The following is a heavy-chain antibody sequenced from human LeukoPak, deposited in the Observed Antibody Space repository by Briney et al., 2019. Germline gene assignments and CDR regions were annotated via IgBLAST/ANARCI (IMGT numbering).Heavy chain of an antibody. D-gene: IGHD3-10*01. CDR2: ITNSGTST. J-gene: IGHJ4*02. CDR1: GFTFSNYA. V-gene: IGHV3-23*01. Sequence: GGSLRLSCAPSGFTFSNYAMNWARQAPGEGLEWVSAITNSGTSTYYADSVKGRFTISRDNSKSTLYLQMNSLTAGDTAVYYCAKRYYYDSGSFDYWGQGTLVTVSS. CDR3: AKRYYYDSGSFDY.